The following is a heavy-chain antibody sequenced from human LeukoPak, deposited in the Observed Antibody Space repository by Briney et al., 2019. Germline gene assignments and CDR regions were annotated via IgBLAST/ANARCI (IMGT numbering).Heavy chain of an antibody. Sequence: PSETLSLTCTVSGGSISSYYWSWIRQPPGKGLEWIGYIYYSGSTNYNPSLKSRVTISVDTSKNQFSLKLSSVTAADTAVYYCARALLGAAAGTNWFDPWGQGTLVTVSS. CDR3: ARALLGAAAGTNWFDP. D-gene: IGHD6-13*01. CDR2: IYYSGST. CDR1: GGSISSYY. V-gene: IGHV4-59*12. J-gene: IGHJ5*02.